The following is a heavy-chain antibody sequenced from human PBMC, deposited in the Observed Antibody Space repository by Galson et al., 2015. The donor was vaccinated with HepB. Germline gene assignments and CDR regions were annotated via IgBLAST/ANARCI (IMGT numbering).Heavy chain of an antibody. CDR1: GFTFSSYA. J-gene: IGHJ6*02. CDR3: ARDIVVVPAAIRFGGNYYYGMDV. D-gene: IGHD2-2*02. Sequence: SLRLSCAASGFTFSSYAMHWVRQAPGKGLEWVAVISYDGSNKYYADSVKGRFTISRDNSKNTLYLQMNSLRAEDTAVYYCARDIVVVPAAIRFGGNYYYGMDVWGQGTTVTVSS. CDR2: ISYDGSNK. V-gene: IGHV3-30-3*01.